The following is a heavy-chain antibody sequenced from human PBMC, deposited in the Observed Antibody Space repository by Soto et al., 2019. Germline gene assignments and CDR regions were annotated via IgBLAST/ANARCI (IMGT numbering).Heavy chain of an antibody. Sequence: SETLSLTRTVSGGSISNYYWSWIRQPPGRGLEWIGHIFYSGSTNYNPALKSRVTISVDTSKSQFSLKLSSVTAEDTALYYCAKSYGGSHFDYWGQGTLVTVSS. J-gene: IGHJ4*02. V-gene: IGHV4-59*03. D-gene: IGHD2-15*01. CDR3: AKSYGGSHFDY. CDR2: IFYSGST. CDR1: GGSISNYY.